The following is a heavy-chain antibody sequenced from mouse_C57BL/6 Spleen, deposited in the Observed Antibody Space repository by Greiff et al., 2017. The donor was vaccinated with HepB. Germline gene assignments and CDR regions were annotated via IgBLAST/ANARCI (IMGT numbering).Heavy chain of an antibody. CDR1: GYTFTSYW. J-gene: IGHJ2*01. CDR2: INPSNGGT. CDR3: ARSDFYDRNCCDY. Sequence: QVQLQQPGTELVKPGASVKLSCKASGYTFTSYWMHWVKPRPGQGLAWIGNINPSNGGTNYNEKFKSKATLTVDKSSSTAYMQLSSLTSEDFAVYYCARSDFYDRNCCDYWGKGTTLTVAS. D-gene: IGHD2-1*01. V-gene: IGHV1-53*01.